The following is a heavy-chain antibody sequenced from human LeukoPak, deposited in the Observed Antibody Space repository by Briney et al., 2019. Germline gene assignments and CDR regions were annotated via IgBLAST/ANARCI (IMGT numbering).Heavy chain of an antibody. V-gene: IGHV3-11*01. CDR3: AREGGSSGWYVYYYYGMDV. CDR1: GFTFSDYY. D-gene: IGHD6-19*01. CDR2: ISGSGSTI. Sequence: GGSLRLSCAASGFTFSDYYMSWIRQAPGKGLEWVSYISGSGSTIYYADSVKGRFTISRDNAKNSLYLQMNSLRAEDTAVYYCAREGGSSGWYVYYYYGMDVWGQGTTVTVSS. J-gene: IGHJ6*02.